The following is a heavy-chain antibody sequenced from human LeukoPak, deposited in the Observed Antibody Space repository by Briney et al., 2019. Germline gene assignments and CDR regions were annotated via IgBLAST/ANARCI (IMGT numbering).Heavy chain of an antibody. CDR3: AREACTNGVCQSAAFDI. V-gene: IGHV4-59*01. Sequence: SETLSLTCTVSGGSISTYYWSWIRQPPGKGLEWIGYIYYTGSTNYNPSLKSRVTISVDTSKNQFSLKLSSVTAADTAVYYCAREACTNGVCQSAAFDIWGQGTMVTVSS. CDR2: IYYTGST. D-gene: IGHD2-8*01. J-gene: IGHJ3*02. CDR1: GGSISTYY.